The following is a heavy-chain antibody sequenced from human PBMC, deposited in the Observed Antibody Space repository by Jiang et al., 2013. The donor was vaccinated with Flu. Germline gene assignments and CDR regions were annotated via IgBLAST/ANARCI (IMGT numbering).Heavy chain of an antibody. CDR3: ARGRVSSWYGRKNGDAFDI. J-gene: IGHJ3*02. CDR2: IIPIFGPA. Sequence: GAEVKKPGSSVKVSCKASGGTFSSYAISWVRQAPGQGLEWMGGIIPIFGPANYAQKFQGRVTITADESTSTAYMELSSLRSEDTAVYYCARGRVSSWYGRKNGDAFDIWGQGTMVIVSS. D-gene: IGHD6-13*01. V-gene: IGHV1-69*01. CDR1: GGTFSSYA.